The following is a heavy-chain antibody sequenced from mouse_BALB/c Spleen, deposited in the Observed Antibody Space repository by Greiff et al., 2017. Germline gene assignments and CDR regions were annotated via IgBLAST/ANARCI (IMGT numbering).Heavy chain of an antibody. D-gene: IGHD1-1*01. J-gene: IGHJ2*01. CDR1: GFTFSNYW. CDR2: IRLKSNNYAT. V-gene: IGHV6-6*02. Sequence: EVMLVESGGGLVQPGGSMKLSCVASGFTFSNYWMNWVRQSPEKGLEWVAEIRLKSNNYATHYAESVKGRFTISRDDSKSSVYLQMNNLRAEDTGIYYCTRSPYYYGSSYYFDDWGQGTTLTVSS. CDR3: TRSPYYYGSSYYFDD.